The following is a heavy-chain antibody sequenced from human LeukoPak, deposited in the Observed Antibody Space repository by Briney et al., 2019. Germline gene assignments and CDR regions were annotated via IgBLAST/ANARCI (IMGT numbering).Heavy chain of an antibody. Sequence: PGGSLRLSCAASGFTVSSNSMSGFPQPPGKGRGWALVIYRGGRTYYADSVKGRFTISRDNSKNTLYLQMNSLRAEDTAVYYCARGVAVAGISWFDPWGQGTLVTVSS. D-gene: IGHD6-19*01. CDR2: IYRGGRT. CDR3: ARGVAVAGISWFDP. V-gene: IGHV3-53*01. CDR1: GFTVSSNS. J-gene: IGHJ5*02.